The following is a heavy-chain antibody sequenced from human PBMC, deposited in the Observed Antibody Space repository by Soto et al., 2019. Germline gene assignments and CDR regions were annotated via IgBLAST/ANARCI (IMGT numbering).Heavy chain of an antibody. CDR1: GGSLSGATYS. CDR3: ARSREFDY. CDR2: IFPSGTT. Sequence: PSETLSPTCGVSGGSLSGATYSWNWIRQPPGKGLEWIGYIFPSGTTYYNPSLKSRVTISIDVSKNQFSLSLRSLTAADTAVYYCARSREFDYWSQGTLVTVSS. V-gene: IGHV4-30-2*01. J-gene: IGHJ4*02.